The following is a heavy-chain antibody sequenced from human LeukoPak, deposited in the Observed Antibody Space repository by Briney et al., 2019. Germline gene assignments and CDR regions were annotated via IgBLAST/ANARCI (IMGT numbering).Heavy chain of an antibody. CDR2: IYYSGST. D-gene: IGHD1-26*01. V-gene: IGHV4-31*03. Sequence: PSQTLSLTCTVSGGSISSGGYYWSWIRQHPGKGLEWIGYIYYSGSTYYNPSLKSRVTISVDTSKNQFSLKLSSVTAADTAVYYCARHHGNSGSYDYWGQGTLVTVSS. CDR1: GGSISSGGYY. CDR3: ARHHGNSGSYDY. J-gene: IGHJ4*02.